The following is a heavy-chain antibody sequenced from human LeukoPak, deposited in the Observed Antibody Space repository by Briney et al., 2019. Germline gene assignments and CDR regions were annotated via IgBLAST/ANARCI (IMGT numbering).Heavy chain of an antibody. CDR1: GGSISSYY. Sequence: ASQTLSLTCTVSGGSISSYYWSWIRQPPGKGLEWIGHIYYSGSTNYNPSLKSRVTISVDTSKNHFSLRLSSVTAADTAVYYCARVDSSSWGYYGMDVWGQGTTVTVSS. V-gene: IGHV4-59*01. D-gene: IGHD6-13*01. CDR3: ARVDSSSWGYYGMDV. J-gene: IGHJ6*02. CDR2: IYYSGST.